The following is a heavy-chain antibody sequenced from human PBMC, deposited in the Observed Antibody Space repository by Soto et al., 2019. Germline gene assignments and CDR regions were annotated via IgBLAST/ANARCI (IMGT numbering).Heavy chain of an antibody. J-gene: IGHJ4*02. CDR3: ARQRTSVVTQAYFDD. CDR2: IYYSGST. Sequence: SGTLSRTCAVSGGSINSRSYYWGWIRQSPGKGLEWIGSIYYSGSTYYNPSLKSRVAMSVDTSKNQFSLKLRSVSAADTAVYYCARQRTSVVTQAYFDDWGQGSLVTVSS. CDR1: GGSINSRSYY. D-gene: IGHD2-21*02. V-gene: IGHV4-39*01.